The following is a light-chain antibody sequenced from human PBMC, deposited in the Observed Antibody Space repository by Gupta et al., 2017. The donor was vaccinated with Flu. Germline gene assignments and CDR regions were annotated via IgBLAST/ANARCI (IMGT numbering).Light chain of an antibody. CDR3: QHENNCPIT. CDR1: QSVSSF. CDR2: DAS. V-gene: IGKV3-15*01. J-gene: IGKJ4*02. Sequence: PATLSVSPGGSITRSCRTRQSVSSFIAWYQQKPDHAPRLLIDDASTRATRIPARISGSGSGTEYTLTISSQQYEDFAVYYCQHENNCPITFGEGTKVEIK.